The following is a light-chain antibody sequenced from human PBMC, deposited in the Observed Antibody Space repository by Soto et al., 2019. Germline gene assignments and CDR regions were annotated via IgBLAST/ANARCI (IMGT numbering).Light chain of an antibody. J-gene: IGKJ1*01. CDR1: QGISSY. CDR2: AAS. V-gene: IGKV1-8*01. CDR3: QQYNSYS. Sequence: SRLTRSRFSFSASTGDRVTITCRASQGISSYLASYEQKPGEAPKLLIYAASTLQSGVPSRFSGSGSGTEFTLTFSSVQPDDFATYYCQQYNSYSFGQGTEVDI.